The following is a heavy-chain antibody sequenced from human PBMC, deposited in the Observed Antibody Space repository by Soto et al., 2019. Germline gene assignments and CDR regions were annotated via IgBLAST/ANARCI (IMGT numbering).Heavy chain of an antibody. J-gene: IGHJ5*01. CDR1: GGSVVRGGCY. CDR3: ARTLPRGYIGS. D-gene: IGHD6-13*01. Sequence: TCTVSGGSVVRGGCYWSWFRQHPGKGLEWLGYISYSGSTYYNPSLESRFTISVDTSKNQFSLTLSSVTAVDSAVYYCARTLPRGYIGSWGQGTLGTVSS. CDR2: ISYSGST. V-gene: IGHV4-31*03.